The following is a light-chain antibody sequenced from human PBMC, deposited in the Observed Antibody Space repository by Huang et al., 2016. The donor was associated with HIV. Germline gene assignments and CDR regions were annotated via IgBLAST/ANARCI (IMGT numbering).Light chain of an antibody. J-gene: IGKJ1*01. Sequence: DIQMTQSPSSLSASPGVRVTLSCRANQDIGNFLVWYQHKPGGVPRLLIYGASTLQSGVPSRFSGRGSGTGFTLTITSVQPDDVATYYCQRYDSAPRAFGQGTKVEI. CDR2: GAS. V-gene: IGKV1-27*01. CDR3: QRYDSAPRA. CDR1: QDIGNF.